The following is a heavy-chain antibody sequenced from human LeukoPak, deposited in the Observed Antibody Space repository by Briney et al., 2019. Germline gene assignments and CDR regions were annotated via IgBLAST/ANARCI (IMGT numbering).Heavy chain of an antibody. D-gene: IGHD3-10*01. J-gene: IGHJ3*02. CDR3: ARGPGGVTMVRGIPI. CDR2: IIPILGIA. V-gene: IGHV1-69*04. Sequence: APVKVSCKASGGTFSSYAISWVRQAPGQGLEWMGRIIPILGIANYAQKFQGRVTITADKSTSTAYMELSSLRSEDTAVYYCARGPGGVTMVRGIPIWGQGTMVTVSS. CDR1: GGTFSSYA.